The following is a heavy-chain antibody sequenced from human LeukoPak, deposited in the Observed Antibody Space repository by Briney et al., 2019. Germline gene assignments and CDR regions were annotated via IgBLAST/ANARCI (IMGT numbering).Heavy chain of an antibody. D-gene: IGHD5-18*01. CDR3: ARDPTRGYNYGTSYFDY. J-gene: IGHJ4*02. CDR2: ISAYNGNT. CDR1: GYTFTSYG. V-gene: IGHV1-18*01. Sequence: ASVKVSCKASGYTFTSYGISWVRQAPGQGLEWMGWISAYNGNTNYAQKLQGRVTMTTDTSTSTAYMELRSLRSDDTAVYYCARDPTRGYNYGTSYFDYWGQGTLVTVSS.